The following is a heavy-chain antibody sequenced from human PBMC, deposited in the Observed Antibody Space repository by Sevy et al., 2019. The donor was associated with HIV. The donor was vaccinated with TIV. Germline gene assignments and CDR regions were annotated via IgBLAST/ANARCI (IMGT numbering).Heavy chain of an antibody. CDR3: ARGLVNWDGMDV. D-gene: IGHD7-27*01. J-gene: IGHJ6*02. CDR1: GFTFSNYN. V-gene: IGHV3-21*01. CDR2: ISFMSNYI. Sequence: GGSLRLSCAASGFTFSNYNMNWVRQAPGKGLEWVSFISFMSNYIYYGDSVKGRFHISRDNAKNSVYLQMNSLRAEDTAVYYCARGLVNWDGMDVWGQGTTVTVSS.